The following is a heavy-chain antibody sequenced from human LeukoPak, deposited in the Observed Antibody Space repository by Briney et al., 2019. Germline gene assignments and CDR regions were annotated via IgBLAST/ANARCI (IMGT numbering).Heavy chain of an antibody. CDR2: ISAYNGNT. CDR3: ARDGRYYYDSRPLDY. J-gene: IGHJ4*02. D-gene: IGHD3-22*01. CDR1: GYTFTSYG. Sequence: ASVKVSCKASGYTFTSYGISWVRQAPGHGLEWMGWISAYNGNTNYAQKLQGRVTMTTDTSTSTAYMELRSLRSDDTAVYYCARDGRYYYDSRPLDYWGQGTLVTVSS. V-gene: IGHV1-18*01.